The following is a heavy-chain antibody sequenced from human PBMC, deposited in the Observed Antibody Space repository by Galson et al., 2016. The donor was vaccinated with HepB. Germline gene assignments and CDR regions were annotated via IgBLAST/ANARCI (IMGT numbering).Heavy chain of an antibody. J-gene: IGHJ4*02. D-gene: IGHD3-16*01. CDR2: VKSKTDGGSI. CDR3: TTPTTGE. V-gene: IGHV3-15*01. CDR1: GFAFDIYA. Sequence: SLRLSCAASGFAFDIYAMHWVRQVPGKGLEWVGRVKSKTDGGSIEYAAVVKGRFTISRDDSKNTLYLHMTSLRTDDTAMYYCTTPTTGEWGQGTLVTVS.